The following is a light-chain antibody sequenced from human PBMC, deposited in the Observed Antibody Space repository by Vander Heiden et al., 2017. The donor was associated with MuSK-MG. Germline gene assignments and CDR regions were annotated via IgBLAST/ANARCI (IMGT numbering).Light chain of an antibody. CDR3: QQYNNWPQYT. Sequence: EIVMTQSTATLSVSPGGRATLSCRASQSDSSNLAWYQQKPGQAPRLLIYGASTRATGIPARVSGSGSGTEFTLTISSLQSEDFAVDYCQQYNNWPQYTFGQGTKMEIK. CDR1: QSDSSN. CDR2: GAS. J-gene: IGKJ2*01. V-gene: IGKV3-15*01.